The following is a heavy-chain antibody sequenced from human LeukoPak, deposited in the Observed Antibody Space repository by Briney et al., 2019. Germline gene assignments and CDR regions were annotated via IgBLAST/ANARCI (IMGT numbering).Heavy chain of an antibody. CDR3: ATYSTRNAREFQS. CDR2: IKTDASEK. J-gene: IGHJ1*01. V-gene: IGHV3-7*01. CDR1: GFIFSNCW. D-gene: IGHD4-11*01. Sequence: GGSLRLSCETSGFIFSNCWMTWVHQAPGKGLEWVANIKTDASEKYYADSVKGRFTISRDNAKMSLYLQMNSLRVEDTAVYYCATYSTRNAREFQSWGQGTLVTVSS.